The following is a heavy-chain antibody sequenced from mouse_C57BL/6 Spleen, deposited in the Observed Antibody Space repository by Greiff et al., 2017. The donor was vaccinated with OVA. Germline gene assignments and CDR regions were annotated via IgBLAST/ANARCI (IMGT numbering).Heavy chain of an antibody. CDR1: GFTFSDYY. J-gene: IGHJ4*01. Sequence: DVMLVESEGGLVQPGSSMKLSCTASGFTFSDYYMAWVRQVPEKGLEWVANINYDGSSTYYLDSLKSRFIISRDNAKNILYLQRSSLKSEDTATYYCAREGLLSYAMDYWGQGTSVTVSS. CDR2: INYDGSST. V-gene: IGHV5-16*01. D-gene: IGHD2-3*01. CDR3: AREGLLSYAMDY.